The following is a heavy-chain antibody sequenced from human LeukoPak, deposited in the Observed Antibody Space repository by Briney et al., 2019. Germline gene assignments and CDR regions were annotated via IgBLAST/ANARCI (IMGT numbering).Heavy chain of an antibody. CDR3: AKNIIRYFDPPSDFDY. J-gene: IGHJ4*02. CDR2: ISNDGSNK. Sequence: GGSLRLSCAASGFTFSSYGMHWVRQAPGKGLEWVALISNDGSNKYYADSVKGRFTISRDNSKNTLYLQMNSLRAEDTAVYYCAKNIIRYFDPPSDFDYWGQGTLVTVSS. V-gene: IGHV3-30-3*02. CDR1: GFTFSSYG. D-gene: IGHD3-9*01.